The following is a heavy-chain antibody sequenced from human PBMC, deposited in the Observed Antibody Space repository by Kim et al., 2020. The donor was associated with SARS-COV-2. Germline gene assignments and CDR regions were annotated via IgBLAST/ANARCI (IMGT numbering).Heavy chain of an antibody. CDR2: TT. D-gene: IGHD1-26*01. CDR3: ARSREATVDY. J-gene: IGHJ4*02. V-gene: IGHV3-72*01. Sequence: TTEYARSLKGRFTISRDASKNSLSLQMTSLGAEDTAVYYCARSREATVDYWGQGTLVTVSS.